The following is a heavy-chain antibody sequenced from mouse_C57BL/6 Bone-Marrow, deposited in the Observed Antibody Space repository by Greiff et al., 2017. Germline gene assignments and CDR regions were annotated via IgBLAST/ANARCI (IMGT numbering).Heavy chain of an antibody. D-gene: IGHD3-2*02. CDR3: VRRDSSGYWFSY. V-gene: IGHV1-52*01. CDR2: IDPSDSET. CDR1: GYTFTSYW. Sequence: QVQLQQSGAELVRPGSSVKLSCKASGYTFTSYWMHWVKQRPVQGLEWIGNIDPSDSETHYNQKFKDKATLTVDKSSSTAYMQLNSQTSEVSAVYYCVRRDSSGYWFSYWGRGTLVTVSA. J-gene: IGHJ3*01.